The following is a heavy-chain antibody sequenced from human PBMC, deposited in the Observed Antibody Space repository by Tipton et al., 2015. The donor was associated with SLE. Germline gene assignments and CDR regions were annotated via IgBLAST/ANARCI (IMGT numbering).Heavy chain of an antibody. D-gene: IGHD1-1*01. CDR2: ISGSGHST. Sequence: SLRLSCAASGFTFSSYAMNWVRQAPGKGLDWVSSISGSGHSTCYANSVKGRFTIFRDNSKGTLYLQMISLRAEDTAVYYCARDPSGSGPDFGYWGQGTLVTVSS. CDR3: ARDPSGSGPDFGY. V-gene: IGHV3-23*01. CDR1: GFTFSSYA. J-gene: IGHJ4*02.